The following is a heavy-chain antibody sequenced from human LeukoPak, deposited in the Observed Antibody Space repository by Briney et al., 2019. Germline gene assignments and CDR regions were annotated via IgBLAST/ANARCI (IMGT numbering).Heavy chain of an antibody. J-gene: IGHJ4*02. Sequence: ETLSLTCTVSGGSISGYYWTWIRQPPGKGMEWIGYIYHGGNIKYNPSLKSRITISVDTSKNQVSLRLSSVTAADTAMYYCARLHPSQSGFSDYWGQGTLVTVSS. CDR3: ARLHPSQSGFSDY. V-gene: IGHV4-59*08. D-gene: IGHD5-12*01. CDR2: IYHGGNI. CDR1: GGSISGYY.